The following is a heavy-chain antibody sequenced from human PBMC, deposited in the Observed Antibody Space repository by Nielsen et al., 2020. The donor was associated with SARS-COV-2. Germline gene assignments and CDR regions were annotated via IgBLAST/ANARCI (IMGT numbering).Heavy chain of an antibody. D-gene: IGHD6-13*01. CDR3: ARLQSSTGGGMDV. CDR2: VYPGDSDT. CDR1: GYNFATYW. V-gene: IGHV5-51*01. Sequence: GESLKISCQGSGYNFATYWIAWVRQMPGKGLEWMGVVYPGDSDTRYSPSFQGPVIISFDKSIPTAYLQWNSLQASDSAMYYCARLQSSTGGGMDVWGQGTAVTVSS. J-gene: IGHJ6*02.